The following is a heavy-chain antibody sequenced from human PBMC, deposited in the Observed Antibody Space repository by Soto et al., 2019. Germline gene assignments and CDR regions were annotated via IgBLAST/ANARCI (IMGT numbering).Heavy chain of an antibody. J-gene: IGHJ6*03. CDR2: ISYDGSNK. CDR1: GFTFSSYG. D-gene: IGHD2-2*01. V-gene: IGHV3-30*03. Sequence: GGSLRLSCAASGFTFSSYGMHWVRQAPGKGLEWVAVISYDGSNKYYADSVKGRFTISRDNSKNTLYLQMNSLRAEDTAVYYCAREGDCSSTSCYRYYYYMDVWGKGTTVTVSS. CDR3: AREGDCSSTSCYRYYYYMDV.